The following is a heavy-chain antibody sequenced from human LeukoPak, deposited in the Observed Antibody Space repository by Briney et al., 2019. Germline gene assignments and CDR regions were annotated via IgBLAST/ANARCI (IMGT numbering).Heavy chain of an antibody. V-gene: IGHV4-59*05. J-gene: IGHJ4*02. Sequence: SETLSLTCTVSGGSISSYYWSWIRQPPGKGLEWIGSIYYSGSTYYNPSLKSRVTISVDTSKNQFSLKLSSVTAADTAVYYCARHMGDGYIDYYFDYWGQGTLVTVSS. CDR3: ARHMGDGYIDYYFDY. CDR1: GGSISSYY. D-gene: IGHD5-24*01. CDR2: IYYSGST.